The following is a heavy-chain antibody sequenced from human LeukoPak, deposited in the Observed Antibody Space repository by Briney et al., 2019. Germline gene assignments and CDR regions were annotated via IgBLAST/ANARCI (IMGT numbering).Heavy chain of an antibody. CDR3: AKSGIVATIPLDY. D-gene: IGHD5-12*01. CDR1: GFTFSSYG. V-gene: IGHV3-33*06. J-gene: IGHJ4*02. Sequence: PGGSLRLSCAASGFTFSSYGMHLVRQAPGKGLEGVAVIWYDGSNKYYADSVKGRFTISRDNSKNTLYLQMNSLRAEDTAVYYCAKSGIVATIPLDYWGQGTLVTVSS. CDR2: IWYDGSNK.